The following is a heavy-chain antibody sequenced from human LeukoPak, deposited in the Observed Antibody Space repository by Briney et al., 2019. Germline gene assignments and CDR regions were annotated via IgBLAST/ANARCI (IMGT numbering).Heavy chain of an antibody. CDR1: GITFRNYW. V-gene: IGHV3-7*01. Sequence: PGGSLRLSCVASGITFRNYWMSWVRQAPGKGLEWVANINPDGSTENYVPSVKGRFTLSRGNARNSLSLQMNSLRAEDTAVYYCATEPGIGYAFDNWGRGTMVTVSS. CDR2: INPDGSTE. J-gene: IGHJ3*02. D-gene: IGHD2-15*01. CDR3: ATEPGIGYAFDN.